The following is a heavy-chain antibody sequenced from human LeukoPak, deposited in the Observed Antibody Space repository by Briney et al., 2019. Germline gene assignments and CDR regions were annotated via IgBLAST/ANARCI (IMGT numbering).Heavy chain of an antibody. CDR1: GFTFSSYW. CDR2: IKHDGSEK. Sequence: GGSLRLSCAASGFTFSSYWMSWVRQAPGKGVEWVANIKHDGSEKYYVDSVKGRFTISRDNAKNSLYLQMNSLRAEDTALYYCARFRYCSGGSCYYYFDYWGQGTLVTVSS. CDR3: ARFRYCSGGSCYYYFDY. D-gene: IGHD2-15*01. V-gene: IGHV3-7*01. J-gene: IGHJ4*02.